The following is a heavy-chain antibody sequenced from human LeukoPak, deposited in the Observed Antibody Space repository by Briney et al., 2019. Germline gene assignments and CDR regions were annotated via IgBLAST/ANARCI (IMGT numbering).Heavy chain of an antibody. CDR2: IDHSGST. CDR3: ARHMLVRGARTYYSDS. CDR1: GGSFSSYY. V-gene: IGHV4-34*01. D-gene: IGHD3-10*01. Sequence: PSETLSLTCGVYGGSFSSYYWSWFRQPPGEGLEWIGEIDHSGSTNYNPSLKSRVTISVDTSKNQFSLKLTSVTAADTAVYYCARHMLVRGARTYYSDSWGQGTLVTVSS. J-gene: IGHJ4*02.